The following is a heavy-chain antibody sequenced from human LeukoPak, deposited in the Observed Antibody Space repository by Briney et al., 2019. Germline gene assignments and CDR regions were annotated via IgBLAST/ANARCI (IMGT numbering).Heavy chain of an antibody. Sequence: GASVKVSCKASGYNFISYGISWVRQAPGQGLEWMGWISAYNGDTDYAQKVQGRVAMNRDTSTSTAYMELSRLRSDDTAVYYCARDLYQWLPSTRPRDYYYYMDVWGEGTTVTVSS. CDR2: ISAYNGDT. CDR3: ARDLYQWLPSTRPRDYYYYMDV. J-gene: IGHJ6*03. D-gene: IGHD6-19*01. CDR1: GYNFISYG. V-gene: IGHV1-18*01.